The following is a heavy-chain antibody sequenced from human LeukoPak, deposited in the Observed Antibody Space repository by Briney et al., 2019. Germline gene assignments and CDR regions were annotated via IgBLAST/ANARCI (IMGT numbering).Heavy chain of an antibody. CDR3: AKDLYYDSRGTPTDY. Sequence: GGSLRLSCAASGFTFSNYAMSWVRQAPGKGLEWVSAISGSGDSTYYADSVKGRFTISRDNSKNTLYLQMNSLRAEDTAVYYCAKDLYYDSRGTPTDYWGQGTLATVSS. CDR2: ISGSGDST. J-gene: IGHJ4*02. D-gene: IGHD3-22*01. CDR1: GFTFSNYA. V-gene: IGHV3-23*01.